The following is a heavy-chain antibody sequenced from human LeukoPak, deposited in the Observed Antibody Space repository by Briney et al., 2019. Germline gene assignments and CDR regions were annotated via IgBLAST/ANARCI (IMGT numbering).Heavy chain of an antibody. CDR2: ISWNSGSI. CDR1: GFTFDDYA. D-gene: IGHD2-2*01. V-gene: IGHV3-9*01. J-gene: IGHJ6*02. CDR3: ARGYCSSTSCYGYYYYYGMEV. Sequence: GRSLRLSCAASGFTFDDYAMHWVRQAPGKGLEWVSGISWNSGSIGYADSVKGRFTISRDNAKNSLYLQMNSLRAEDTAVYYWARGYCSSTSCYGYYYYYGMEVWGQGTTVTVSS.